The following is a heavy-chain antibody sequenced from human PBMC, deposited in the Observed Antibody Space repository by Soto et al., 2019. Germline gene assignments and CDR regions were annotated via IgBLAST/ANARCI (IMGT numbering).Heavy chain of an antibody. J-gene: IGHJ6*03. Sequence: PSETLSLTCTISGASISTIGNTWTWVRQPPGKGLEWIGYIYPSGATYYNPPLKSRVTISMERSKNRFSLNVNSATAADTAVYYCARAIFSSVLYIDFWGQGTTVTV. CDR3: ARAIFSSVLYIDF. D-gene: IGHD3-3*01. V-gene: IGHV4-30-2*01. CDR2: IYPSGAT. CDR1: GASISTIGNT.